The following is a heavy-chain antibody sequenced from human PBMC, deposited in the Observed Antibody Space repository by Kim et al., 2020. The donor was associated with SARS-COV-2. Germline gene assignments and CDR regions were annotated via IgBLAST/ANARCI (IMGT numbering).Heavy chain of an antibody. CDR3: ASPYSYGSPDAFDI. CDR1: GGSFSGYY. J-gene: IGHJ3*02. Sequence: SETLSLTCAVYGGSFSGYYWSWIRQPPGKGLEWIGEINHSGSTNYNPSLKSRVTISVDTSKNQFSLKLSSVTAADTAVYYCASPYSYGSPDAFDIWGQGTMVTVSS. CDR2: INHSGST. D-gene: IGHD5-18*01. V-gene: IGHV4-34*01.